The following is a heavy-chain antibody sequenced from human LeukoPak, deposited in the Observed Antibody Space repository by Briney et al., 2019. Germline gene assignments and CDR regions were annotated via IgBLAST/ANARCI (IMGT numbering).Heavy chain of an antibody. V-gene: IGHV4-30-4*01. CDR2: IYYSGTT. J-gene: IGHJ4*02. CDR1: GGSISSGDYF. CDR3: ASSVGYSGSYQFDY. D-gene: IGHD1-26*01. Sequence: SETLSLTCTVSGGSISSGDYFWSWIRQPPGKGLEWIGYIYYSGTTNYNPSLKSRVTISVDTSKNQFSLKLSSVTAADTAVYYCASSVGYSGSYQFDYWGRGTLVTVSS.